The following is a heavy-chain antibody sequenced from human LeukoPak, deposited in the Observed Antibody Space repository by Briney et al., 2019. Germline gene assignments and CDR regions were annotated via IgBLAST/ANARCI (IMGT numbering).Heavy chain of an antibody. D-gene: IGHD6-25*01. CDR2: ISWNSGSI. Sequence: GGSLRLSCAASGFTFDDYAMHWVRQAPGKGLEWVSGISWNSGSIVYADSVKGRFTISRDNAKNSLYLQMNSLRAEDTALYYCAKALSYSITAATDYWGQGTLVTVSS. CDR1: GFTFDDYA. J-gene: IGHJ4*02. V-gene: IGHV3-9*01. CDR3: AKALSYSITAATDY.